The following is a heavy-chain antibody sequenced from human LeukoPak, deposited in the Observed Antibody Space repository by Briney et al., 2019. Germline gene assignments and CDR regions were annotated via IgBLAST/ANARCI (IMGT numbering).Heavy chain of an antibody. J-gene: IGHJ5*02. Sequence: GGSLRLSCAASGFTFSSYGMHWVRQAPGKGLEWVAVISYDGSNKYYADSVKGRFTISRDNSKNTLYLQMNSLRAEDTAVYYCARMNVAYNWFDPWGQGTLVTVSS. D-gene: IGHD1-1*01. CDR1: GFTFSSYG. CDR3: ARMNVAYNWFDP. V-gene: IGHV3-30*03. CDR2: ISYDGSNK.